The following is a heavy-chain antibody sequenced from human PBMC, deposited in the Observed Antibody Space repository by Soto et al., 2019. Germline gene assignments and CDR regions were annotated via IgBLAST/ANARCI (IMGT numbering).Heavy chain of an antibody. CDR1: GGSFSGYY. Sequence: SETLSLTCAVYGGSFSGYYWSWVRQSPGKGLEWIGDINHSGSANYNPSLQSRVALSIDASKTQFSLKLSSVTAADTAVYYCARLDGYDHYMDVWGKGTTVTVSS. CDR2: INHSGSA. D-gene: IGHD6-13*01. V-gene: IGHV4-34*10. J-gene: IGHJ6*03. CDR3: ARLDGYDHYMDV.